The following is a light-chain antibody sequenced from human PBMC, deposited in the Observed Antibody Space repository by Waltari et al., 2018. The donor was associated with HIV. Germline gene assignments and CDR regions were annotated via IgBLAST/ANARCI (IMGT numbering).Light chain of an antibody. V-gene: IGLV1-40*01. Sequence: QSVLTQPPSVSGAPGQRVTISCSGSSSNIGTGYDVQWYQQLPGTAPKLLMYATSYRPSGFPYRFAGSKSGTSASLAITGLQAEYESDYYCQSYDSSLSSVVFGGGTKLTVL. CDR2: ATS. J-gene: IGLJ2*01. CDR3: QSYDSSLSSVV. CDR1: SSNIGTGYD.